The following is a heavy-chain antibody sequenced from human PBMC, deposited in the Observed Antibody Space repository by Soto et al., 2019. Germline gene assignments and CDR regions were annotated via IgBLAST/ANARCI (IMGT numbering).Heavy chain of an antibody. CDR1: GGSISSGDYY. J-gene: IGHJ6*02. CDR2: IYYSGST. V-gene: IGHV4-30-4*01. Sequence: PSETLSLTCTVSGGSISSGDYYWGWIRQPPGKGLEWIGYIYYSGSTYYNPSLKSRVTISVDTSKNQFSLKLSSVTAADTAVYYCARDPARYYYGMDVWGQGTTVTVS. CDR3: ARDPARYYYGMDV.